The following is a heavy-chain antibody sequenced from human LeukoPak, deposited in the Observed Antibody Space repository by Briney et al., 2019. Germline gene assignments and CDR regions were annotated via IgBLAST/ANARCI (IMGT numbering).Heavy chain of an antibody. CDR1: GFTFSSYA. D-gene: IGHD6-6*01. CDR2: ISGSGGST. CDR3: ARGSIAARRNWFDP. V-gene: IGHV3-23*01. J-gene: IGHJ5*02. Sequence: GGSLRLSCAASGFTFSSYAMSWVRQAPGKGLEWVSAISGSGGSTYYADSVKGRFTISRDNSKNTLYLQMNSLRAEDTAVYYCARGSIAARRNWFDPWGQGTLVTVSS.